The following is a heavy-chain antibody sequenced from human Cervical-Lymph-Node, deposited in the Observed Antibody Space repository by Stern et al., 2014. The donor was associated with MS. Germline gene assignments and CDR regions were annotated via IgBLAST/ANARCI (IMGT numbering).Heavy chain of an antibody. D-gene: IGHD6-19*01. J-gene: IGHJ6*02. CDR3: AREVAGHRLGMMDV. CDR1: GYTFISYY. Sequence: VQLVEPWSEVKKHGASVKVSCTASGYTFISYYMHWVRQAPGQGLAWMGLINPRGGSTTYVQKFQGRVTMTRDTSTSTVYMELRSLRSDDTAVYYCAREVAGHRLGMMDVWGQGTTVTVSS. V-gene: IGHV1-46*01. CDR2: INPRGGST.